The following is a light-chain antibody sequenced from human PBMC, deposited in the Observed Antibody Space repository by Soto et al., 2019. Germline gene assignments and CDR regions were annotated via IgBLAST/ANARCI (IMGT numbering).Light chain of an antibody. V-gene: IGKV1-5*03. CDR3: QQYNSYSWT. J-gene: IGKJ1*01. CDR2: KAS. Sequence: DIQMTQSPSTLSASVGDRVTITCRASQSISSWLAWYQQKPGKAPKLLIYKASSLESGFPSRFSGSGSGTEFTLTSSSLQPDDFATYYCQQYNSYSWTFGQGTRWISN. CDR1: QSISSW.